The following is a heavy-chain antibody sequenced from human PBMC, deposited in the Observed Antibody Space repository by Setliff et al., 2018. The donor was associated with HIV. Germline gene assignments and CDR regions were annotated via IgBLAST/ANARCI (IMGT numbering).Heavy chain of an antibody. V-gene: IGHV4-4*02. Sequence: SETLSLTCAVSGGSISSSNWWSWVRQPPGQGLEWLGEIYHSGSTNYNPSLKSRVTISVDKSKNQFSLKLSSVTAADTAVYYCARGENCSSTSCFPYNWFDPWGQGTLVTVSS. J-gene: IGHJ5*02. CDR2: IYHSGST. CDR3: ARGENCSSTSCFPYNWFDP. D-gene: IGHD2-2*01. CDR1: GGSISSSNW.